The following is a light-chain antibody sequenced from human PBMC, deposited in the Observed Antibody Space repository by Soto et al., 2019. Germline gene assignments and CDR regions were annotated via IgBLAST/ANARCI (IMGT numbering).Light chain of an antibody. CDR3: HQFGDSPPP. CDR1: QSLSVSY. V-gene: IGKV3-20*01. CDR2: STS. J-gene: IGKJ1*01. Sequence: EIVLTQSPGTLSLSPGDRATLSCRASQSLSVSYIAWYQQKPGQAPRLLIYSTSTRAAGIPDRFTGRGSGTHFTPAISRLEPEDFAVYYCHQFGDSPPPFGQGTTVEV.